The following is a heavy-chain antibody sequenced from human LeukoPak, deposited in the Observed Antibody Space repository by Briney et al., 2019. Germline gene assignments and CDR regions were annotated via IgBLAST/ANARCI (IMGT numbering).Heavy chain of an antibody. CDR1: GFNFGTYW. CDR3: ARDYYGSIDY. D-gene: IGHD3-10*01. V-gene: IGHV3-74*01. CDR2: IKDGERGT. J-gene: IGHJ4*02. Sequence: GGSLRLSCVASGFNFGTYWMNWVRLAPGKGLVWVSRIKDGERGTDYADSVKGRFTVSRDNAKNTLYLQMNSLRVEDTGVYYCARDYYGSIDYWGQGTQVTVSS.